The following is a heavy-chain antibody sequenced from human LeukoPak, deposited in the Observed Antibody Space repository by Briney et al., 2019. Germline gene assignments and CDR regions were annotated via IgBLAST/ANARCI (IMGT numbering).Heavy chain of an antibody. Sequence: PGRSLRLSCVVSGFNFSTYAMHWVRQAPGKGLEWVAIVSHDGSLQYFADSVKGRFTISRDNSKNTLFVQMNSLRAEDTAVYYCARERENSWIQLWLRWFDPWGQGTLVTVSS. CDR3: ARERENSWIQLWLRWFDP. J-gene: IGHJ5*02. CDR1: GFNFSTYA. V-gene: IGHV3-30*04. CDR2: VSHDGSLQ. D-gene: IGHD5-18*01.